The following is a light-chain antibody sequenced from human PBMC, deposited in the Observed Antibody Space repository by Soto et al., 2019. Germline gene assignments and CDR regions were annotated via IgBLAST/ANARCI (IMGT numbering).Light chain of an antibody. Sequence: QSALTQPASVSGSPGQSITISCTGTSSDVGGYNYVSWYQQHPGKAPKLMIYEVSNRPSGVSNRFSGSKSGNTASLTISGLQAEDEADYYCSSYTSSSTSRVFGTGTRSPS. CDR3: SSYTSSSTSRV. CDR2: EVS. V-gene: IGLV2-14*01. J-gene: IGLJ1*01. CDR1: SSDVGGYNY.